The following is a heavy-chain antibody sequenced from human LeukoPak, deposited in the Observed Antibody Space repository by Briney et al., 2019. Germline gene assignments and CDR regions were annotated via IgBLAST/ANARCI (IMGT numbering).Heavy chain of an antibody. CDR1: GGSISSSSYY. J-gene: IGHJ4*02. D-gene: IGHD1-14*01. Sequence: PSETLSLTCTVSGGSISSSSYYWGWIRQPPGKGLEWTGRIYYSGSTYYNPSLKSRVTISVDTSKNQFSLQVSSVTAADTAVYYCARRVNHGDFFDYWGQGTLVTASS. CDR2: IYYSGST. V-gene: IGHV4-39*01. CDR3: ARRVNHGDFFDY.